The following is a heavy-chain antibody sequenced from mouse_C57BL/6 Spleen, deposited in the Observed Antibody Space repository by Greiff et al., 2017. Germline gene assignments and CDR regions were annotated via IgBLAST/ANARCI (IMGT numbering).Heavy chain of an antibody. CDR3: AIATY. Sequence: QVQLQQPGAELVKPGASVKVSCKASGYSFTRYWMHWVKPRPGQGLDWIGRIHPSDSDTNYNQKFKGKATLTVDKSSSPAYMQLSSLTAEDSADYYCAIATYWGQGTTLTVSS. CDR1: GYSFTRYW. V-gene: IGHV1-74*01. J-gene: IGHJ2*01. D-gene: IGHD6-1*01. CDR2: IHPSDSDT.